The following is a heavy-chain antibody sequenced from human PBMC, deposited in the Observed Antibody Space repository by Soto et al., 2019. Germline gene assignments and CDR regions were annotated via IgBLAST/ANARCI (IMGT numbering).Heavy chain of an antibody. V-gene: IGHV3-23*01. J-gene: IGHJ4*02. D-gene: IGHD2-2*01. Sequence: EVQLLESGGDLVQPGGSLRLSCAASGFTFSNSAVGWVRQAPGKGLEWVSVIGGTTYYADSVKGRFTISRDNSKNTLYLQMNRLRVDDTAVYFCTKKAVSGVPAGLDNGGQGTLVTVCS. CDR1: GFTFSNSA. CDR3: TKKAVSGVPAGLDN. CDR2: IGGTT.